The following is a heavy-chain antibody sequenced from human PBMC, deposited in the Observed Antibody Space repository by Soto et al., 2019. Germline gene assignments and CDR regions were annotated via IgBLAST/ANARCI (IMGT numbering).Heavy chain of an antibody. CDR2: INPTSGST. CDR3: ARLDIVGPSTVP. J-gene: IGHJ5*02. Sequence: QVQLLQSGAEVKRPGASVNVSCKAFGYTFTTYYMHWVRQAPGQGLEWMGMINPTSGSTTYVQNFQGRFTMTRDKSTRTVYMELNSLRSEDTAVYYCARLDIVGPSTVPWGQGTLVTVSS. D-gene: IGHD1-26*01. V-gene: IGHV1-46*01. CDR1: GYTFTTYY.